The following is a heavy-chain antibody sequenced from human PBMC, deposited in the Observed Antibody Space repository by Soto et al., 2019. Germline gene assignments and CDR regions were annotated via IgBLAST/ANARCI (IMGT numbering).Heavy chain of an antibody. D-gene: IGHD1-26*01. V-gene: IGHV3-48*02. CDR3: ARDSEGRTS. CDR1: GFTFSFYS. CDR2: ISSSGSTI. Sequence: EVQLVESGGGLVQRGGSLRLSCAASGFTFSFYSMTWVRQAPGKGLERVSYISSSGSTIYYADFVKGRFTVSRDNAKNSLYLQMNSLRDDDTAVYYCARDSEGRTSWGQGTLVTVSS. J-gene: IGHJ5*02.